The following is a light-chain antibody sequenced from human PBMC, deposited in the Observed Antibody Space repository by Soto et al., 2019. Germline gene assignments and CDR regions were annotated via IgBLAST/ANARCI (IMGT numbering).Light chain of an antibody. J-gene: IGLJ1*01. Sequence: QSALTQPPSASGSPGQSVTISCTGNRNDVGHSSFISWYQQHAGKGPKLIIYEVSKRPSGVPDRFSGSKSGNTASLSVSGLQDEDEADYFCNAQADNGKHVFGTGTKVTVL. CDR1: RNDVGHSSF. CDR2: EVS. V-gene: IGLV2-8*01. CDR3: NAQADNGKHV.